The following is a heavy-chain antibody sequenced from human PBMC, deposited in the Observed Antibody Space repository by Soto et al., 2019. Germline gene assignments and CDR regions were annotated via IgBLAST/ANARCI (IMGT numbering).Heavy chain of an antibody. CDR3: VKDGRGADCSSGACYSGAFDI. CDR2: ISHDGINK. D-gene: IGHD2-15*01. V-gene: IGHV3-30*18. CDR1: GITLTNFG. Sequence: QVQLVESGGGVVRPRGSLRLSCAASGITLTNFGIHWVRQAPGKGLEWLTMISHDGINKFFADSVQGRFTVSRDNSRNTLYLQMDSLRAEDTAVYYCVKDGRGADCSSGACYSGAFDIWGQGTMVTVSS. J-gene: IGHJ3*02.